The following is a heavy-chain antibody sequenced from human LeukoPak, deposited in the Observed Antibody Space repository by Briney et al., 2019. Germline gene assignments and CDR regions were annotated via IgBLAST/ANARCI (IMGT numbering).Heavy chain of an antibody. CDR2: IYYSGST. V-gene: IGHV4-59*12. CDR1: GGSISSYY. Sequence: PSETLSLTCTVSGGSISSYYWSWIRQPPGKRLEWFGYIYYSGSTNYNPSLKSRDTISVDTSKNRFSLKLSSVTAADTAVYYCARAGGYCSSTSCDNWFDPWGQGTLVTVSS. CDR3: ARAGGYCSSTSCDNWFDP. J-gene: IGHJ5*02. D-gene: IGHD2-2*03.